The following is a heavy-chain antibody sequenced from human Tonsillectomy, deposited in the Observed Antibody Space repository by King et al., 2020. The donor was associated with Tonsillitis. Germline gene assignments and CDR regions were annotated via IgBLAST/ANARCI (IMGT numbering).Heavy chain of an antibody. CDR1: GGSISNNNYY. CDR3: ARVYGDNYFYKDV. Sequence: VQLQESGPGLVKPSQTLSLTCTVSGGSISNNNYYWSWIRQPAGKGLEWIGRIYTSGSTNYNPSLKSRVTMSVDTSKNQFSVKLSSVTAADTAVYYCARVYGDNYFYKDVWGKGTTVTVSS. V-gene: IGHV4-61*02. J-gene: IGHJ6*03. D-gene: IGHD4-17*01. CDR2: IYTSGST.